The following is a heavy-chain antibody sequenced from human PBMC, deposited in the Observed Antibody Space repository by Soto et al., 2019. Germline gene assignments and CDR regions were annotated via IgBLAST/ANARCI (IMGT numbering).Heavy chain of an antibody. CDR1: GETVCSSG. Sequence: AASGETVCSSGVHGVCQEKGKGLEWVAVISYDGSNKYCADSVKGRFTISRDNSKNTLYLQMNSLRAEDTAVYYCAKHRIAARDYYYYYMDVWGKGTTVTVSS. CDR2: ISYDGSNK. J-gene: IGHJ6*03. D-gene: IGHD6-6*01. V-gene: IGHV3-30*18. CDR3: AKHRIAARDYYYYYMDV.